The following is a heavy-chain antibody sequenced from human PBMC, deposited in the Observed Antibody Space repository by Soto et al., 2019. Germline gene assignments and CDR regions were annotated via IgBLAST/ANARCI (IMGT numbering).Heavy chain of an antibody. CDR1: GGSISSGGYY. J-gene: IGHJ3*02. Sequence: SETLSLTCTVSGGSISSGGYYWSWIRQHPGKGLEWIGYIYYSGSTYYNPSLKSRVTISVDTSKNQFPLKLSSVTAADTAVYYCARASSYYDILTGYLVGAFDIWGQGTMVTVSS. CDR3: ARASSYYDILTGYLVGAFDI. D-gene: IGHD3-9*01. CDR2: IYYSGST. V-gene: IGHV4-31*03.